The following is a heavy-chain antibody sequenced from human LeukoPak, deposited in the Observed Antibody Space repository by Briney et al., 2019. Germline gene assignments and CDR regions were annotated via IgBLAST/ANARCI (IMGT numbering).Heavy chain of an antibody. J-gene: IGHJ5*02. V-gene: IGHV5-51*01. CDR2: IYPGDSDT. D-gene: IGHD6-13*01. Sequence: GESLQISCKGSGYSFTSYWIGWVRQMPGKGLEWMGIIYPGDSDTRYSPSFQGQVTISADKSISTAYLQWSSLKASDTAMYYCARAIAAAGPIYNWFDPWGQGTLVTVSS. CDR3: ARAIAAAGPIYNWFDP. CDR1: GYSFTSYW.